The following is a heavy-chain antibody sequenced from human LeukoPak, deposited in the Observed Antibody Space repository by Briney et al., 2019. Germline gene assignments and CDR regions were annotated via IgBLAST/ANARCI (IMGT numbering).Heavy chain of an antibody. Sequence: ASVKVSCKVSGYTLTELSMHWVRQAPGKGLEWMGGFDPEDGETIYAQKFQGRVTMTEDTSTDTAYMELSSLRSEDTAVYYCATPRKWELLRGLYYFDYWGQGTLVTVSS. D-gene: IGHD1-26*01. CDR3: ATPRKWELLRGLYYFDY. CDR2: FDPEDGET. V-gene: IGHV1-24*01. CDR1: GYTLTELS. J-gene: IGHJ4*02.